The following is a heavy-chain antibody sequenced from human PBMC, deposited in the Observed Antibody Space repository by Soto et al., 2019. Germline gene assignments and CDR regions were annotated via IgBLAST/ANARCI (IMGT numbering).Heavy chain of an antibody. D-gene: IGHD3-22*01. CDR3: AIASPTYYYDSSGYDY. J-gene: IGHJ4*02. CDR2: MNPNSGNT. V-gene: IGHV1-8*01. Sequence: ASVKVSCKASGYTFTRYDINWVRQATGQGLEWMGWMNPNSGNTGYAQKFQGRVTMTRNTSISTAYMELSSLRSEDTAVYYCAIASPTYYYDSSGYDYWGPGTLVTVAS. CDR1: GYTFTRYD.